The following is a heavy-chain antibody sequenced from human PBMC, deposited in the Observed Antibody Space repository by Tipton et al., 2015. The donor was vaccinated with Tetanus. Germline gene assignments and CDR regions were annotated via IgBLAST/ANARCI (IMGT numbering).Heavy chain of an antibody. CDR1: GDSISRSY. Sequence: TLSLTCTVSGDSISRSYWSWIRQSPGKGLEWIGYIFIPEGIIYNPSLQSRVIISVDTSKSQVSLKLTSVTAADTAIYYCARAANNSRRRGYDLWGQGATVIVSS. CDR3: ARAANNSRRRGYDL. V-gene: IGHV4-59*01. J-gene: IGHJ3*01. D-gene: IGHD2/OR15-2a*01. CDR2: IFIPEGI.